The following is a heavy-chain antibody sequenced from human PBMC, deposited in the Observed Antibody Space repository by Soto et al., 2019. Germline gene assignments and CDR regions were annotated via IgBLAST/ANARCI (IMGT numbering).Heavy chain of an antibody. Sequence: SQTLPLTYAVSGGSIRGSDYSWGWIRHPPGKGLEWIGNIYYSGSTYYNPSLKSRVTISVDTSKNQFSLKLSSVTASDTAVYYCMLGSGWKDFDYWGQGTLVTVS. CDR2: IYYSGST. CDR1: GGSIRGSDYS. CDR3: MLGSGWKDFDY. V-gene: IGHV4-39*01. J-gene: IGHJ4*02. D-gene: IGHD3-22*01.